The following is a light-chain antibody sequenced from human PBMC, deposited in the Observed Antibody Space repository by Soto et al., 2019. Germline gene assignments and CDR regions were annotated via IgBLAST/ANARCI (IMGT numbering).Light chain of an antibody. Sequence: QSALTQPASVSGSPGQSITISCTGTSSDVGGYNYVSWYQQHPGKAPKLIIYEVSYRPSGVSNRFSGSKSGNTASLTISGLQAEDEADYYCSSYTGDSISTTLRDFGGGTKLTVL. V-gene: IGLV2-14*01. CDR3: SSYTGDSISTTLRD. J-gene: IGLJ2*01. CDR1: SSDVGGYNY. CDR2: EVS.